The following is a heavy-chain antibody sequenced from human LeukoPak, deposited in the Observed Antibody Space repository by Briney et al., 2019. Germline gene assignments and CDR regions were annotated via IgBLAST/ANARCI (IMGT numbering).Heavy chain of an antibody. CDR1: GYTFTGFY. Sequence: ASVKVSCKASGYTFTGFYIHWGRQAPGQGLESMGWINPNSGGTNYAQKFQGRVTMARDLSISTAYMELSRLSSDDTAVYYCATARDILTTISVGGFDYWGQGTLVTVSS. CDR3: ATARDILTTISVGGFDY. CDR2: INPNSGGT. J-gene: IGHJ4*02. D-gene: IGHD5-12*01. V-gene: IGHV1-2*02.